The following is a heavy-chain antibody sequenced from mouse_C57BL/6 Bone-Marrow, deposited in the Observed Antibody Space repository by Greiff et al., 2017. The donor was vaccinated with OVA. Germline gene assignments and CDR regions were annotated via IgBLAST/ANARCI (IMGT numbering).Heavy chain of an antibody. CDR2: ITHSGET. Sequence: VKLVESGPGLVKPSQSLFLTCSITGFPITSGYYWIWIRQSPGKPLEWMGYITHSGETFYNPSLQSPISITRETSKNQFFLQLNSVTTEDTAMYYCAGGDGYYLFAYWGQGTLVTVSA. D-gene: IGHD2-3*01. V-gene: IGHV12-3*01. J-gene: IGHJ3*01. CDR1: GFPITSGYY. CDR3: AGGDGYYLFAY.